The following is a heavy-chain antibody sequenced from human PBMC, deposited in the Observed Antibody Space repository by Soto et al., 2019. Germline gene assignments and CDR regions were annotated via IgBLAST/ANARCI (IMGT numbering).Heavy chain of an antibody. V-gene: IGHV4-4*02. CDR2: IYRTGST. CDR3: ASRDPGTSVDY. CDR1: GASFTSNDW. D-gene: IGHD1-7*01. J-gene: IGHJ4*02. Sequence: PSETLSLTCAVSGASFTSNDWWTWIRQPPARGLEWIGEIYRTGSTNYNPSLKSRVTISLDKSENQFSLKVTSLTAADTAVYYCASRDPGTSVDYWGQGTLVTVSS.